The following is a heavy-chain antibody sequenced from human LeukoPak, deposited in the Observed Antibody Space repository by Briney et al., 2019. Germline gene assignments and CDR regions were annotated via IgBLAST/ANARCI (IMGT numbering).Heavy chain of an antibody. Sequence: GGSLRLSCAASGFTFSSYGMHWVRQAPGKGLEWVAFIRYDGSNKYYADSVKGRFTISRDNSKNTLYLQMNSLRAEDTAVYHCAKGAYYYDSSGQYYFDYWGQGTLVTVSS. J-gene: IGHJ4*02. D-gene: IGHD3-22*01. CDR1: GFTFSSYG. V-gene: IGHV3-30*02. CDR3: AKGAYYYDSSGQYYFDY. CDR2: IRYDGSNK.